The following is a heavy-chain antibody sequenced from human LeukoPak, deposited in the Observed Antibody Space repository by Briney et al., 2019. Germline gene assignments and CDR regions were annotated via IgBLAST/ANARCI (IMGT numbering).Heavy chain of an antibody. Sequence: GGSLRLSCAASGFTFSSYSMNWVRQAPGKGLEWVSYISSSSSTIYYADSVKGRFTISRDNAKNSLYLQMNSLRAEDTAVYYCARVSQRIAVAARPYYMDVWGKGTTVTISS. V-gene: IGHV3-48*01. CDR2: ISSSSSTI. CDR1: GFTFSSYS. CDR3: ARVSQRIAVAARPYYMDV. J-gene: IGHJ6*03. D-gene: IGHD6-19*01.